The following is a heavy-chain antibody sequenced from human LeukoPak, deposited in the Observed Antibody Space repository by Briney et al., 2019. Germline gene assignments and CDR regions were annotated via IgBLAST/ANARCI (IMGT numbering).Heavy chain of an antibody. V-gene: IGHV3-7*01. D-gene: IGHD2-2*01. Sequence: GGSLRLSCVASGFSFSSSYMSWVRQAPGKGLEWVANIKQDGNEKHYVDSVKGRFTISRDNAKNSLYLQMNSLRAEDTAVYYCARVCSSTSCYVGGWDYYYGMDVWGQGTTVTVSS. CDR3: ARVCSSTSCYVGGWDYYYGMDV. CDR1: GFSFSSSY. J-gene: IGHJ6*02. CDR2: IKQDGNEK.